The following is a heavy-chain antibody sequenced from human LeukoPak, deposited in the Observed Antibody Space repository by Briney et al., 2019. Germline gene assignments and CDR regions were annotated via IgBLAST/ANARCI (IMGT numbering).Heavy chain of an antibody. V-gene: IGHV3-15*01. CDR2: IKSKTYGGTT. J-gene: IGHJ4*02. CDR1: GFTFSNTW. Sequence: KPGGSLRLSCAASGFTFSNTWMSWVRQAPGKGLEWVGRIKSKTYGGTTDYAAPVKGRFTISRDDSRDTLYLQMNSLKSEDTAVHYCTTGTISTGTWTWGQGTLVTVSS. D-gene: IGHD6-19*01. CDR3: TTGTISTGTWT.